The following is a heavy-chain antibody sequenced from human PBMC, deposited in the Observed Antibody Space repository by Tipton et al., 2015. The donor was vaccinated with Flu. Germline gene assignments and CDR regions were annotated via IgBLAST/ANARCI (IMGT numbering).Heavy chain of an antibody. V-gene: IGHV4-34*01. CDR2: ITHSGST. J-gene: IGHJ4*02. CDR1: GGSFSGYY. Sequence: TLSLTCAVYGGSFSGYYWSWIRQPPGKGLEWIGEITHSGSTTYNPSLKSRVTVSLDKSKNQFSLKLTSVTAADTAVYYCAKGPYSGDWYRFNYWGQGTLVTVSS. CDR3: AKGPYSGDWYRFNY. D-gene: IGHD6-19*01.